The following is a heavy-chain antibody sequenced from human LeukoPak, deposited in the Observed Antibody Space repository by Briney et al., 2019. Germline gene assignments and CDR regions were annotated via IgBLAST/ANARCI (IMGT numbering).Heavy chain of an antibody. V-gene: IGHV1-2*02. CDR3: ARDQGSIYGSGSIHWFDP. CDR1: GYTFTGYY. CDR2: INPNSGGT. J-gene: IGHJ5*02. D-gene: IGHD3-10*01. Sequence: ASMKVSCKASGYTFTGYYVHWVRQAPGQGLEWMGWINPNSGGTNYAQKFQGRVTMTRDTSISTAYMELSRLRSDDTPVYYCARDQGSIYGSGSIHWFDPWGQGTLVTVSS.